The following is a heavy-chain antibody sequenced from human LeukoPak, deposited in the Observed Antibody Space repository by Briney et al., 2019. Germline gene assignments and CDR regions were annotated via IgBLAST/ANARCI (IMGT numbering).Heavy chain of an antibody. CDR1: GGTVSNYY. Sequence: SETLSLTCRASGGTVSNYYWSWIRQPPGKGLEWIGYVYYTGSTNYNPSLKSRVTMFEDKSKNQFSLRLYSVTVADTAVYYCARHFAYSSSSYFDYWGQGSLVTVSS. CDR2: VYYTGST. CDR3: ARHFAYSSSSYFDY. V-gene: IGHV4-59*08. D-gene: IGHD6-6*01. J-gene: IGHJ4*02.